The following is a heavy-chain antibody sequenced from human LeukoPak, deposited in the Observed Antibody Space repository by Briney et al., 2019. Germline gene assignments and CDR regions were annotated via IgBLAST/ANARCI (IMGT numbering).Heavy chain of an antibody. J-gene: IGHJ6*03. Sequence: GRSLRLSCAASGFTFRRHAMHWVRQAPGKGLEWVSAISGSGGSTYYADSVKGRFTISRDNSKNTLYLQMNSLKSEDTAVYYCTRQAMDCSDTSCHYYYYYMDIWGKGTTVTVSS. D-gene: IGHD2-2*01. CDR1: GFTFRRHA. CDR2: ISGSGGST. V-gene: IGHV3-23*01. CDR3: TRQAMDCSDTSCHYYYYYMDI.